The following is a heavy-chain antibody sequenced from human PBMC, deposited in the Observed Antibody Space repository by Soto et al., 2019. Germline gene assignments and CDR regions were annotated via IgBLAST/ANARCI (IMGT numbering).Heavy chain of an antibody. J-gene: IGHJ4*02. V-gene: IGHV4-34*02. Sequence: QVQLQQWGAGLLKPSETLSLTCAVHGGSFSGFFCTWIRQPPGKGLEWIGEINHSGSTNYNPSLKSRVTISVDTSENQLSLRLTSVTAADTAVYYCARGQWLPRGEYWGQGTLVTVSS. CDR2: INHSGST. CDR1: GGSFSGFF. D-gene: IGHD6-19*01. CDR3: ARGQWLPRGEY.